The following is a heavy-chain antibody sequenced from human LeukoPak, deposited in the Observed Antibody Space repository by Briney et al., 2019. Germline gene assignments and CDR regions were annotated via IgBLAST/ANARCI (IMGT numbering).Heavy chain of an antibody. CDR1: GGSISSSSYY. D-gene: IGHD5-18*01. J-gene: IGHJ3*02. Sequence: PSETLSLTCTVSGGSISSSSYYWGWIRQPPGKGLEWIGSIYYSGSTYYNASLKSRVTISVDTSKNQFSLKLSSVNAADTAVYSCARFARGYSYGFVYAFDIWGQGTMVTVSS. CDR3: ARFARGYSYGFVYAFDI. V-gene: IGHV4-39*01. CDR2: IYYSGST.